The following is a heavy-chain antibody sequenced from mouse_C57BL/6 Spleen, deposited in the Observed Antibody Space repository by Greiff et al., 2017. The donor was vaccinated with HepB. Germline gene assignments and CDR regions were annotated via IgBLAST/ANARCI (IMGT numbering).Heavy chain of an antibody. CDR2: IYPVNGDT. CDR1: GYAFSSYW. V-gene: IGHV1-80*01. Sequence: VQLQQPGAELVKPGASVKISCKASGYAFSSYWMNWVKQRPGKGLEWIGQIYPVNGDTNYNGKFKGKDTLTANKSSSTAYMQLSSLTAEDSAVYYCASRAYGSGDFDYWGQGTTLTVSS. D-gene: IGHD1-1*01. CDR3: ASRAYGSGDFDY. J-gene: IGHJ2*01.